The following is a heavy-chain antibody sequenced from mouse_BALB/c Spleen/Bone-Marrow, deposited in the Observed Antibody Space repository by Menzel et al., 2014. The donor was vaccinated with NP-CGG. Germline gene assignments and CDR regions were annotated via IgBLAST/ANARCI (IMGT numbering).Heavy chain of an antibody. CDR3: AREGGYYYGSSPYFDV. Sequence: LQQSGPELVKPGASVKISCKASGYSFTGYFMNWVMQSHGKSLEWIGRINPYNGDTFYNQKFKGKATLTVGKSSSTAHMELRSLAPEDSAVYYCAREGGYYYGSSPYFDVWGAGTTVTVSS. J-gene: IGHJ1*01. D-gene: IGHD1-1*01. CDR1: GYSFTGYF. CDR2: INPYNGDT. V-gene: IGHV1-20*02.